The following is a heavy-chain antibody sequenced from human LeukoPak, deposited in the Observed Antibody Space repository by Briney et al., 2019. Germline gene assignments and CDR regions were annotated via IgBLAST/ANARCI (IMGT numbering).Heavy chain of an antibody. CDR3: ARVYSSGWYGGSDYYYMDV. J-gene: IGHJ6*03. V-gene: IGHV3-7*01. D-gene: IGHD6-19*01. Sequence: PGGSLRLSCAASGFTFSSYWMSWVRQAPGKGLEWVANIKQDGSEIYYVDSVKGRFTISRDNANNSLYLQMNSLRAEDTAVYYCARVYSSGWYGGSDYYYMDVWGKGTTVTVSS. CDR2: IKQDGSEI. CDR1: GFTFSSYW.